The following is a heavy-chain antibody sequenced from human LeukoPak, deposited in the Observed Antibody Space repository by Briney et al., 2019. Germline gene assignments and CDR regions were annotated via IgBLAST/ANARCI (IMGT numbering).Heavy chain of an antibody. V-gene: IGHV3-11*01. CDR3: AKDWAAAQTYGMDV. D-gene: IGHD6-13*01. Sequence: GGSLRLSCVASGFSFSDYYMSWIRQAPGKGLEWVSYIGSTIYYADSVKGRFTISRDNAKNSLCLQMNSLGAEDTAVYYCAKDWAAAQTYGMDVWGQGTTVTVSS. CDR1: GFSFSDYY. J-gene: IGHJ6*02. CDR2: IGSTI.